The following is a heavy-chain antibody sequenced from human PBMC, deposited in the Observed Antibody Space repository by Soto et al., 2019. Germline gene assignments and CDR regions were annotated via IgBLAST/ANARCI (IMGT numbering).Heavy chain of an antibody. Sequence: GGSLRLSCTASGFNFADYAVHWVRQVPGKGLEWVSFIRAKAHGGTTDYAASVKGRFTISRDDSKSIAYLQMNSLKTEDTALYYCTRAYSSSPLDYWGQGARVTVSS. CDR2: IRAKAHGGTT. D-gene: IGHD6-13*01. CDR1: GFNFADYA. CDR3: TRAYSSSPLDY. J-gene: IGHJ4*02. V-gene: IGHV3-49*04.